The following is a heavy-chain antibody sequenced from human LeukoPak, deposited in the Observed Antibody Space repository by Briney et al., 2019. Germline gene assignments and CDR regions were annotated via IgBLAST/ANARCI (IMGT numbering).Heavy chain of an antibody. CDR3: ARGVRRGSGSLYYFDS. V-gene: IGHV1-2*02. D-gene: IGHD3-10*01. Sequence: GASVKVSCKASGYTFTAHYLHWVRQAPGQGLEWMACINHNSGGTKYAQKFQGRVTMTRNTSISTAYMELSSLRSEDTAVYYCARGVRRGSGSLYYFDSWGQGTLVSVSS. CDR2: INHNSGGT. CDR1: GYTFTAHY. J-gene: IGHJ4*02.